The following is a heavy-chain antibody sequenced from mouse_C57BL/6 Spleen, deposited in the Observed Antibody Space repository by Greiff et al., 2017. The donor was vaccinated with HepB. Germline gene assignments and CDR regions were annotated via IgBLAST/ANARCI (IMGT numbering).Heavy chain of an antibody. CDR2: IDPSDSYT. J-gene: IGHJ2*01. Sequence: QVQLQQSGAELVKPGASVKLSCKASGYTFTSYWMQWVKQRPGQGLEWIGEIDPSDSYTNYNQKFKGKATLTVDTSSSTAYMQLSSLTSEDSAVYYCARKGIYYDYIDYWGQGTTLTVSS. CDR3: ARKGIYYDYIDY. D-gene: IGHD2-4*01. CDR1: GYTFTSYW. V-gene: IGHV1-50*01.